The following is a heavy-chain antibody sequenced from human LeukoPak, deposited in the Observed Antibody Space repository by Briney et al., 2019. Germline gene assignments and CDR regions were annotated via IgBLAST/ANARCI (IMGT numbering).Heavy chain of an antibody. J-gene: IGHJ4*02. Sequence: SETLSLTCTVSGGSISSSSYYWGWIRQPPGKGLEWIGSIYYSGSTYYNPSLKSRVTISVDTSKNQFSLKLSSVTAADTAVYYCARAARYYDSRTPIDYWGQGTLVTVSS. CDR1: GGSISSSSYY. V-gene: IGHV4-39*07. CDR2: IYYSGST. D-gene: IGHD3-22*01. CDR3: ARAARYYDSRTPIDY.